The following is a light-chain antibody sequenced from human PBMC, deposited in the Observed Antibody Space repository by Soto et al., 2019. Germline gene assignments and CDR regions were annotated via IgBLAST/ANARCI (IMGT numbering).Light chain of an antibody. V-gene: IGKV1-5*03. CDR2: KAS. Sequence: DIQMTQSPSTLSATVGDRVTITCRANQGNGSWLAWYQQKPGKAPNLLKYKASNLESGVPSKYSGSGSGTEFTLTISCLQPDDFATYYCQQYSSYSQFTFGGGTKVDIK. CDR3: QQYSSYSQFT. J-gene: IGKJ4*01. CDR1: QGNGSW.